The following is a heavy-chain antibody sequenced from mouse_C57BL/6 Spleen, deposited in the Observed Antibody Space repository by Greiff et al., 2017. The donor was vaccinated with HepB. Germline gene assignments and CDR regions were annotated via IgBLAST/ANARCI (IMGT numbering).Heavy chain of an antibody. CDR3: ARSPEYDGEYWDFDG. D-gene: IGHD2-12*01. Sequence: EVQLQQSGPELVKPGASVKIPCKASGYTFTDYNMDWVKQSHGKSLEWIGDINPNNGGTIYNQKFKGKATLTVDKSSSTAYMELRRLTSEDTAVYYGARSPEYDGEYWDFDGWGTWNTVTVSS. J-gene: IGHJ1*03. CDR2: INPNNGGT. CDR1: GYTFTDYN. V-gene: IGHV1-18*01.